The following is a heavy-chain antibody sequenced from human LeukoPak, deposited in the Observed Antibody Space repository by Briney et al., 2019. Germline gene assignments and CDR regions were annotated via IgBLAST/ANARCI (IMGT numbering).Heavy chain of an antibody. V-gene: IGHV1-18*01. CDR3: ARDTGAGVVTATFDY. J-gene: IGHJ4*02. CDR1: GCTFTSYG. D-gene: IGHD2-21*02. CDR2: ISAYNGNT. Sequence: ASVKVSCKASGCTFTSYGISWVRQAPGQGLEWMGWISAYNGNTNCAQKLQGRVTMTTDTSTSTAYMELRSLRSDDTAVYYCARDTGAGVVTATFDYWGQGTLVTASS.